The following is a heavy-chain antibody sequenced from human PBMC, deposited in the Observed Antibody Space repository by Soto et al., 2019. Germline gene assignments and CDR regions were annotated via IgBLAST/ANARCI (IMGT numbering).Heavy chain of an antibody. V-gene: IGHV4-39*01. CDR3: ARQIATAGEWAFDI. CDR1: GGSISTINYY. D-gene: IGHD6-25*01. CDR2: IYYSGNT. Sequence: SETLSLTCTVSGGSISTINYYWVWIRQPPGKGLEWIGSIYYSGNTYHNPSLKSRVTISVDTSNNQFSLNLSSVTAADTAVYHCARQIATAGEWAFDIWGQGTLVPVSS. J-gene: IGHJ3*02.